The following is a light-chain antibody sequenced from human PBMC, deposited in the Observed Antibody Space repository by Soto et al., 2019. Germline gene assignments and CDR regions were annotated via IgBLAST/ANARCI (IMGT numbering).Light chain of an antibody. CDR1: QSVRTY. CDR3: QQRSSWPQVT. V-gene: IGKV3-11*01. CDR2: DPS. J-gene: IGKJ5*01. Sequence: EIVLTQSPATLSLSPGERATLSCRASQSVRTYLAWYQHKRGQAPRLLIYDPSNRAPGIPARFSCSGSGTDFTLTISSLEPEDFALYYWQQRSSWPQVTFRQGTRLENK.